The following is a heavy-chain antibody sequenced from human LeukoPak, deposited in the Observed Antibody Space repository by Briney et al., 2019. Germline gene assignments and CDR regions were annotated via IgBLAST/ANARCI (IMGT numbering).Heavy chain of an antibody. J-gene: IGHJ3*02. Sequence: PGGSLRLSCAASGFTFSSYGMHWVRQAPGKGLEWVAVISYDGSNKYYADSVKGRFTISRDNSKNTLYLQMNSLRAEDTAVYYCAKVYYYDSSEGFDIWGQGTMVTVSS. CDR2: ISYDGSNK. CDR3: AKVYYYDSSEGFDI. V-gene: IGHV3-30*18. D-gene: IGHD3-22*01. CDR1: GFTFSSYG.